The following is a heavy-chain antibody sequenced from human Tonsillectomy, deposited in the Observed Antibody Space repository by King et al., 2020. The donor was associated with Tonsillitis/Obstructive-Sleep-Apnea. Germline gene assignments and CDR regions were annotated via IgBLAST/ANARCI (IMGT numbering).Heavy chain of an antibody. CDR3: TRRVLRYLKARCYYYYMDV. V-gene: IGHV3-49*04. D-gene: IGHD3-9*01. CDR2: IRTKAYGGTT. CDR1: GFIFGDYA. J-gene: IGHJ6*03. Sequence: VQLVESGGGLVQPGRSLRLSCTASGFIFGDYAMSWVRQAPGKGLEWVGFIRTKAYGGTTEYAASVKGRFTISRDDSKSIAYLQMNSLKTEDTAVYYCTRRVLRYLKARCYYYYMDVWGKWTTVTVSS.